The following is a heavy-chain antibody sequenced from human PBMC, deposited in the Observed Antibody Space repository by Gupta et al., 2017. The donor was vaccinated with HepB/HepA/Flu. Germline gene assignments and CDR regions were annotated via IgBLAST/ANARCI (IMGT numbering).Heavy chain of an antibody. CDR2: FDPEDGET. V-gene: IGHV1-24*01. CDR3: ATGKMTTVTTHYYYMDV. D-gene: IGHD4-17*01. Sequence: QVQLVQSGAEVKKPGASVKVSCKVSGYTLTELSMHRVRQALGKGLEWMGGFDPEDGETIYAQKFQGRVTMTEDTSTDTAYMELSSLISEDTAVYYCATGKMTTVTTHYYYMDVWGKGTTVTVSS. J-gene: IGHJ6*03. CDR1: GYTLTELS.